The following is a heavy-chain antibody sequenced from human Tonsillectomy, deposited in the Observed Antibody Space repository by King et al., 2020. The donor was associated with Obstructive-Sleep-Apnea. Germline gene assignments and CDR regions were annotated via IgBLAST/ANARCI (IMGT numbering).Heavy chain of an antibody. Sequence: VQLVESGGGVVQPGKSLRLSCAASGFSFRTYAMHWVRQAPGQGLEWVAVMSYDGYSEYYADSVKGRFTISRDNSKNTLSLQMNSLRDEDTAVYYCGKPGCGGDCYYFDYWGQGTLVTVSS. CDR3: GKPGCGGDCYYFDY. CDR1: GFSFRTYA. CDR2: MSYDGYSE. V-gene: IGHV3-30*18. J-gene: IGHJ4*02. D-gene: IGHD2-21*02.